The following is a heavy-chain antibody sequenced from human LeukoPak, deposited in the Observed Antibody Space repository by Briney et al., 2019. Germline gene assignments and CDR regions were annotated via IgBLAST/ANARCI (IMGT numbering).Heavy chain of an antibody. CDR3: ARSFYVGKSDY. V-gene: IGHV3-48*03. CDR1: GFTFNSYE. J-gene: IGHJ4*02. Sequence: PGGSLRLSCAASGFTFNSYEMNWVRQAPGQGLEWVSFISSSGSTIYYADSVKGRFTISRDNAKNSLYLQMNSLRAEDTGVYYCARSFYVGKSDYWGQGTLVTVSS. D-gene: IGHD4-23*01. CDR2: ISSSGSTI.